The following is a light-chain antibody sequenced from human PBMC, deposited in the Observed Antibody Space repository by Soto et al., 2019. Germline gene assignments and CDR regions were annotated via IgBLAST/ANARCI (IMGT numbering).Light chain of an antibody. Sequence: EIVMTKSPATLSVSPGERATLSCRASESVSNNLAWYQQKPGQAPRLLIYHASTRATGIPARFSGSGSGTELTHTITSLQPEDSAAYYCQQYNKWPLTFGGGTRVEIK. V-gene: IGKV3-15*01. J-gene: IGKJ4*01. CDR3: QQYNKWPLT. CDR2: HAS. CDR1: ESVSNN.